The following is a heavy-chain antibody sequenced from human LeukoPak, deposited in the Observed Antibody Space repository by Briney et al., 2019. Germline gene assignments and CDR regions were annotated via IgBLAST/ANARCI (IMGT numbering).Heavy chain of an antibody. V-gene: IGHV4-39*01. CDR3: ASGIAAAGRWVWFDL. CDR1: GGSISSSSYY. D-gene: IGHD6-13*01. CDR2: IYYSGST. J-gene: IGHJ5*02. Sequence: PSETLSLTCTVSGGSISSSSYYWGWIRQPPGKGLEWIGSIYYSGSTYYNPSLKSRVTISVDTSKNQFSLKLSSVTAADTAVYYCASGIAAAGRWVWFDLWGQGTLVTVSS.